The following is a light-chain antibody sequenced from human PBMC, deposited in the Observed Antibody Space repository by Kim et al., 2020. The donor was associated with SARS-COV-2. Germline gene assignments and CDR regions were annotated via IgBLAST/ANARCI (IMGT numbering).Light chain of an antibody. J-gene: IGKJ1*01. CDR2: GAS. CDR1: QSISSQ. V-gene: IGKV3-15*01. Sequence: VSPGEVATLSCRARQSISSQLAWYQKKPGQAPRLINDGASTRATGIPARCSGSGSGTEFTLTISSLQSEDVADYSCQQDNGWTGTFGEGTKVDIK. CDR3: QQDNGWTGT.